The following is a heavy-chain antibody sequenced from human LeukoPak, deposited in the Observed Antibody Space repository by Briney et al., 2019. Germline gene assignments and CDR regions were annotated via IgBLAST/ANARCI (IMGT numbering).Heavy chain of an antibody. J-gene: IGHJ6*03. CDR3: ARGYDFWSGSLYYMDV. CDR2: ISAYNGNT. D-gene: IGHD3-3*01. V-gene: IGHV1-18*01. CDR1: GYTFTSYG. Sequence: ASVKVSCKASGYTFTSYGISWVRQAPGQGLESMGWISAYNGNTNYAQKLQGRVTMTRDMSTSTVYMELSSLRSEDTAVYYCARGYDFWSGSLYYMDVWGKGTTVTVSS.